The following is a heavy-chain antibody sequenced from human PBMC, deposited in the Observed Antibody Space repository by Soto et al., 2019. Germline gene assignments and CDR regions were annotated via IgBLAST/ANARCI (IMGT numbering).Heavy chain of an antibody. V-gene: IGHV3-23*01. D-gene: IGHD6-19*01. Sequence: GGSLRLSCAASGFTFSDYAMTWVRQAPGKGLEWVSSISGIGRSTYYADSVKGRFTISRDNSKNTLYLQMNSLRAEDTAVYYCAKADSSGWYWFDPWGPGTLVTVSS. J-gene: IGHJ5*02. CDR1: GFTFSDYA. CDR2: ISGIGRST. CDR3: AKADSSGWYWFDP.